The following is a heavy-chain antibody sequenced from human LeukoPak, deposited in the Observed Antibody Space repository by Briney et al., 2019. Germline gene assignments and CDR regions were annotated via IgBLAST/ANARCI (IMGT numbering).Heavy chain of an antibody. V-gene: IGHV1-69*06. CDR2: IIPIFGTA. D-gene: IGHD3-16*02. CDR1: GGTFSSYA. Sequence: GASVKVSCKASGGTFSSYAISWVRQAPGQGLEWMGGIIPIFGTANYAQKFQGRVTITADKSTSTAYMELRSLRSDDTAVYYCARAPYIGGVIARGAFDIWGQGTMVTVSS. CDR3: ARAPYIGGVIARGAFDI. J-gene: IGHJ3*02.